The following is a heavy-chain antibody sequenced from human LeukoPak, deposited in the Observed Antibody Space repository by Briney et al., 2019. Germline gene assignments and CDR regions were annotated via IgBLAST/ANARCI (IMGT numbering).Heavy chain of an antibody. Sequence: SVKVSCKASGYTFTSYYIHWVRQAPGQGLEWMGGIIPIFGTANYAQKFQGRVTITADESTSTAYMELSSLRSEDTAVYYCARAIVATHYYYYMDVWGKGTTVTISS. CDR1: GYTFTSYY. J-gene: IGHJ6*03. D-gene: IGHD5-12*01. CDR3: ARAIVATHYYYYMDV. V-gene: IGHV1-69*13. CDR2: IIPIFGTA.